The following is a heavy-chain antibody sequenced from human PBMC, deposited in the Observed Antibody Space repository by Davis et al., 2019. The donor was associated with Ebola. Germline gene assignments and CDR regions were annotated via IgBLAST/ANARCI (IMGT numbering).Heavy chain of an antibody. CDR3: ARYCGGDCYSGPRWAIDY. CDR1: GYTFTSYA. Sequence: ASVKVSCKASGYTFTSYAMHWVRQAPGQRLEWMGWINAGNGNTKYSQKFQGRVNITRDTSASTAYMELSSLRSDDTAVYYCARYCGGDCYSGPRWAIDYWGQGTLVTVSS. D-gene: IGHD2-21*02. CDR2: INAGNGNT. V-gene: IGHV1-3*01. J-gene: IGHJ4*02.